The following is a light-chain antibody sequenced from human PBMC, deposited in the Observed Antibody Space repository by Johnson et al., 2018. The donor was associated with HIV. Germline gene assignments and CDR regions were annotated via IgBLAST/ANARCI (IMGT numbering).Light chain of an antibody. CDR1: SSNIGNNY. J-gene: IGLJ1*01. CDR3: GTWDSSLSEYV. CDR2: DNN. V-gene: IGLV1-51*01. Sequence: QPVLTQPPSVSAAPGQKVTISCSGSSSNIGNNYVSWYQQVPGAAPKLLIYDNNKRPSGIPDRFSGSKSGTSATLGITGLQTGDEADYYCGTWDSSLSEYVFGTGTKVTVL.